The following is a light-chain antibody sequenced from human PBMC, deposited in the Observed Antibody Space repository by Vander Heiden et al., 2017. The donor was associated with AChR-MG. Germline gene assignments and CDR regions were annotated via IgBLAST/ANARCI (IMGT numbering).Light chain of an antibody. CDR1: GSNIGTNY. CDR2: DNY. V-gene: IGLV1-51*01. J-gene: IGLJ3*02. CDR3: GTWDHSLSAMV. Sequence: QSVLTQPPSVSAAPGQKVTISCSGSGSNIGTNYVSWYQQLPGTAPKLLIFDNYKRPSGIPDRFSGSKSGTSATLGITGLQTGDEADYDCGTWDHSLSAMVFGGGTKLTVL.